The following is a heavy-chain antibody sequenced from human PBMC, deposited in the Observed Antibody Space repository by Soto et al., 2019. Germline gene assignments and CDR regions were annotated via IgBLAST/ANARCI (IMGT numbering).Heavy chain of an antibody. D-gene: IGHD2-2*01. CDR2: INTDGGSS. Sequence: EVQLVESGGDLVQSGGSLRLSCAASGFTFSGHWMHWVRQVPGKGLRWASRINTDGGSSAHADSVKGRFTISRDNAKNTLYLQMNGLRAEDTAVYYCAREAGYCSRTSCYRRAFDTWGQGTMVTVSS. V-gene: IGHV3-74*03. J-gene: IGHJ3*02. CDR1: GFTFSGHW. CDR3: AREAGYCSRTSCYRRAFDT.